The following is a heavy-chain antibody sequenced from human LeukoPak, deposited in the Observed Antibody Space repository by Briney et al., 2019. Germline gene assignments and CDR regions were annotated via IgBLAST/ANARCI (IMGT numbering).Heavy chain of an antibody. V-gene: IGHV1-18*01. CDR3: ARDAPTVTMYYFDY. J-gene: IGHJ4*02. CDR1: GYTFTSYG. Sequence: ASVKVSCKASGYTFTSYGISWVRQAPGQGLEWMGWISAYNGNTNYAQKLQGRVTMTTDTSTSTAYMELRSLRSDDTAVYYCARDAPTVTMYYFDYWGQGTLVTVSS. D-gene: IGHD4-11*01. CDR2: ISAYNGNT.